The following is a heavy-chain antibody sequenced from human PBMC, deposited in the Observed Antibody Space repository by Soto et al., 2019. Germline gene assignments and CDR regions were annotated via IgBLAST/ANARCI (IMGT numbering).Heavy chain of an antibody. Sequence: VQLVESGGGVVQPGRSLRLSCSASGFTFSDYAMHWVRQAPGKGLEWVAVISYDGSGKYYAESVKGRFTISRDNSKNTLYLQMNSVSAEDTSLFYCAKFFSQGIAAADLRYWGRGTLVTVSS. CDR3: AKFFSQGIAAADLRY. CDR2: ISYDGSGK. CDR1: GFTFSDYA. J-gene: IGHJ4*02. V-gene: IGHV3-30*18. D-gene: IGHD6-25*01.